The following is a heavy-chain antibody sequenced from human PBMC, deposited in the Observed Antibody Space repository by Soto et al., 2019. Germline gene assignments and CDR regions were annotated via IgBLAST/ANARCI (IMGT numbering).Heavy chain of an antibody. V-gene: IGHV2-5*02. D-gene: IGHD2-21*02. J-gene: IGHJ2*01. Sequence: QITLKESGPTLVKPTQTLTLTCTFSGFSLSTSGVGVGWIRQPPGKALEWLALIYWDDDKRYSPSLKSRLTIRKDAAKNQVVLTMTHMDHAGTATYYCAHTSEGCGGDCYSPWGRYFDLWGRGPLVTVSS. CDR1: GFSLSTSGVG. CDR3: AHTSEGCGGDCYSPWGRYFDL. CDR2: IYWDDDK.